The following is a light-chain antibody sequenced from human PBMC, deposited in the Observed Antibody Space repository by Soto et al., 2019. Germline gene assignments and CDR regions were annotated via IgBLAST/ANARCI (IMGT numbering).Light chain of an antibody. J-gene: IGLJ1*01. CDR2: SNN. CDR3: AAWDDSLTDYV. Sequence: QSVLTQAPSASETPGQRVTISCSGGSSNIGRNTVNWYQQLPGTAPKLLIYSNNRRPSGVPDRFSGSKSGTSASLAISGLQSEDEADYYCAAWDDSLTDYVFGTGTKLT. V-gene: IGLV1-44*01. CDR1: SSNIGRNT.